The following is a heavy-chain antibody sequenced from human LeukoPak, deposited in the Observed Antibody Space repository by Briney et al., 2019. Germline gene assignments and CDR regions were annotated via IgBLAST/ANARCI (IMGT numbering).Heavy chain of an antibody. J-gene: IGHJ5*02. D-gene: IGHD3-16*02. V-gene: IGHV7-4-1*02. CDR1: GYMFTIYA. CDR3: ARDLRGNDYVWGSYPLLDP. CDR2: INTNTGNP. Sequence: ASVKVSCKASGYMFTIYAMNWVRQAPGQGLEWMGWINTNTGNPTYAQGFTGRFVFSLDTSVSTAYLQISSLKAEDTAVYYCARDLRGNDYVWGSYPLLDPWGQGTLVTVSS.